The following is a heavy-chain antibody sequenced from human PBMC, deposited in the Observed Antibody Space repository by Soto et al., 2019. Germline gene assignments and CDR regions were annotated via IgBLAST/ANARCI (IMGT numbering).Heavy chain of an antibody. J-gene: IGHJ4*02. CDR1: GFTFSSHA. CDR2: TSYDGTKT. CDR3: VRVHAKFLEWLFLDY. V-gene: IGHV3-30-3*01. D-gene: IGHD3-3*01. Sequence: QVQLVESGGGVVQPGRSLRLSCEASGFTFSSHAMHWVRQAPGKGLEWVAVTSYDGTKTSYADSVKGRFTISRDNTKNTLCLQMNSLRAEDTALYYCVRVHAKFLEWLFLDYWGQGTLVTVSS.